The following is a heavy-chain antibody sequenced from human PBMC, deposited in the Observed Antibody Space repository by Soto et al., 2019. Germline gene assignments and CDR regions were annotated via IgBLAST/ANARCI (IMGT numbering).Heavy chain of an antibody. CDR3: ARLEYCSGGSCLLGAFDI. CDR1: GYSFTSCW. D-gene: IGHD2-15*01. V-gene: IGHV5-51*01. CDR2: IYPGDSDT. J-gene: IGHJ3*02. Sequence: PGESLKISCKGSGYSFTSCWIGWVRQMPGKGLEWMGIIYPGDSDTRYSPSFQGQVTIAADKSISTAYLQWSSLKASDTAMYYCARLEYCSGGSCLLGAFDIWGQGTMVTVSS.